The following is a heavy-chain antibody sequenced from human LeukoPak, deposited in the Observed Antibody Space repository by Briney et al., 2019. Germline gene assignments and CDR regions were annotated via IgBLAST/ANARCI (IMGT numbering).Heavy chain of an antibody. CDR1: GGSITSYY. J-gene: IGHJ4*02. Sequence: PSEALSLTCTVSGGSITSYYWSWIRQPPGKGLEWIGYIYYSGSTNYNPSLKSRVTISVDTSKNQFSLKLSSETAADTAVYYCARVAPYSSSEDYWGQGTLVTVSS. CDR3: ARVAPYSSSEDY. V-gene: IGHV4-59*01. CDR2: IYYSGST. D-gene: IGHD6-13*01.